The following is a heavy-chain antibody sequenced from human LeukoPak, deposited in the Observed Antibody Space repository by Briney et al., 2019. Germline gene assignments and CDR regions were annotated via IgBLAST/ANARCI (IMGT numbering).Heavy chain of an antibody. CDR1: GYTFTSYG. CDR2: ISAYNGNT. Sequence: GASVKVSCKTSGYTFTSYGLSWVRQAPGQGLEWMGWISAYNGNTNYAQKLQGRVTMTTDTSTSTAYMELRSLRSDETAVYYCARVGSKGATTGVLFGWGQGTLVTVSS. V-gene: IGHV1-18*01. D-gene: IGHD1-26*01. CDR3: ARVGSKGATTGVLFG. J-gene: IGHJ4*02.